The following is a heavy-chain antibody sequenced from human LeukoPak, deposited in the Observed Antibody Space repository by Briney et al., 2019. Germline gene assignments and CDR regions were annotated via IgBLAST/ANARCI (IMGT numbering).Heavy chain of an antibody. V-gene: IGHV4-59*01. CDR2: IYYSGST. J-gene: IGHJ3*02. CDR3: ARDGTYYYDSSGSDAFDI. Sequence: SETLSLTCTVSGGSISSYYWSWIRQPPGKGLEWIGYIYYSGSTNYNPSLKSRVTISVDTSKNQFSLKLSSVTAADTAVYYCARDGTYYYDSSGSDAFDIWGQGTMVTVSS. D-gene: IGHD3-22*01. CDR1: GGSISSYY.